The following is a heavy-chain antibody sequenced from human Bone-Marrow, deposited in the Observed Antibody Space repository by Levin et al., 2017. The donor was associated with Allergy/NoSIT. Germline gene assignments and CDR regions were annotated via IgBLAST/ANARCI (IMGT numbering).Heavy chain of an antibody. V-gene: IGHV1-2*06. J-gene: IGHJ6*03. CDR2: INPNSAGI. CDR3: ARRGPSANNSPRGYYYMDV. CDR1: GYIFIDFY. Sequence: ASVKVSCKASGYIFIDFYMHWVRQAPGQGLEWVGRINPNSAGINYAQKFQGRVAMTRDTSISTVYMELSRLRSDDTAVYYCARRGPSANNSPRGYYYMDVWGEGTTVTVSS. D-gene: IGHD2-15*01.